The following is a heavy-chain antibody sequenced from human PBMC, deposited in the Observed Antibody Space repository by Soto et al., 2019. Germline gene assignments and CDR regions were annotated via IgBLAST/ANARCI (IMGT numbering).Heavy chain of an antibody. Sequence: SVKVSCKASGGTFSSYAISWVRQAPGQGLEWMGGIIPIFGTANYAQKFQGRVTITADKSTSTAYMELSSLRSEDTAVYYCARHRTRSSWYDFFDYWGQGTLVTVSS. V-gene: IGHV1-69*06. J-gene: IGHJ4*02. D-gene: IGHD6-13*01. CDR3: ARHRTRSSWYDFFDY. CDR1: GGTFSSYA. CDR2: IIPIFGTA.